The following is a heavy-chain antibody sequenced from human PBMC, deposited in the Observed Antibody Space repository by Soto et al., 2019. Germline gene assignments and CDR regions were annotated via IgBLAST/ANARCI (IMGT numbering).Heavy chain of an antibody. J-gene: IGHJ3*02. V-gene: IGHV3-49*03. Sequence: GGSLRLSCTASGFTFGDYAMSWFRQAPGKGLEWVGFIRSKAYGGTTEYAASVKGRFTISRDDSKSIAYLQMNSLKTEDTAVYYCTRIVATTRVDAFDIWGQGTMVTVSS. CDR1: GFTFGDYA. CDR3: TRIVATTRVDAFDI. CDR2: IRSKAYGGTT. D-gene: IGHD5-12*01.